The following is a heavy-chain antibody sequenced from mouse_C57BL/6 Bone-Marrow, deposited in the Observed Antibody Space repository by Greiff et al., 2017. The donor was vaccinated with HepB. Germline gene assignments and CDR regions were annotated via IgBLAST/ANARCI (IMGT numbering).Heavy chain of an antibody. CDR3: ARQAYYYDYDGPFAY. D-gene: IGHD2-4*01. J-gene: IGHJ3*01. CDR1: GYTFTSYW. Sequence: QVQLQQPGAELVKPGASVKVSCKASGYTFTSYWMHWVKQRPGQGLEWIGRIHPSDSDTNYNQKFKGKATLTADKSSSTAYMELRSLTSEDSAVYFCARQAYYYDYDGPFAYWGQGTLVTVSA. V-gene: IGHV1-74*01. CDR2: IHPSDSDT.